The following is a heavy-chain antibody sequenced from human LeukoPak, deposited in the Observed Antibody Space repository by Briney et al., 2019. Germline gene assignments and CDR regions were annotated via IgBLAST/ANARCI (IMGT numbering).Heavy chain of an antibody. V-gene: IGHV3-23*01. J-gene: IGHJ1*01. Sequence: GGSLRLSCSASGFTFSSYAMSWVRQAPGKGLEWVSAISGSGGSTYYADSVKGRFTISRDNSKNTLYLQMNSLRAEDTAVYYCAKDPHYCTNGVCYIGRLAEYFQHWGQGTLVTVSS. D-gene: IGHD2-8*01. CDR1: GFTFSSYA. CDR3: AKDPHYCTNGVCYIGRLAEYFQH. CDR2: ISGSGGST.